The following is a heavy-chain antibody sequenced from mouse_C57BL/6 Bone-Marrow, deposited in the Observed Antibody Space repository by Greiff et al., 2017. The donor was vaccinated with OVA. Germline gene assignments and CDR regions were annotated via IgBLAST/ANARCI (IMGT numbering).Heavy chain of an antibody. J-gene: IGHJ4*01. D-gene: IGHD2-4*01. CDR2: INPNNGGT. V-gene: IGHV1-18*01. CDR3: AVIYYDYDNAMDY. CDR1: GYTFTDYN. Sequence: EVKLQESGPELVKPGASVKIPCKASGYTFTDYNMDWVKQSHGKSLEWIGDINPNNGGTIYNQKFKGKATLTVDKSSSTAYMELRSLTSEDTAVYYCAVIYYDYDNAMDYWGQGTSVTVSS.